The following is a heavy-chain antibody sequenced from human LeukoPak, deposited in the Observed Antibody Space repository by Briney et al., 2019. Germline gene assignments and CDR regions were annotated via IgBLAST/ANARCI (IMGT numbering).Heavy chain of an antibody. CDR1: GFTFSKYW. V-gene: IGHV3-74*01. Sequence: PGGSLRLSCAASGFTFSKYWMLWVRQAPGKGLEGVSRINTDGTVTTYADSVKGRFTVSRDNAVNTMFLQMNSVRDEDTAVYYCATKQWLAPPPDSWGQGTPVTVSS. D-gene: IGHD6-19*01. CDR2: INTDGTVT. CDR3: ATKQWLAPPPDS. J-gene: IGHJ4*02.